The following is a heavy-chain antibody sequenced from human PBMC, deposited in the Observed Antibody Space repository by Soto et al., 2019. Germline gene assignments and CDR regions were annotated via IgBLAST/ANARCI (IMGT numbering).Heavy chain of an antibody. CDR1: GCTFSSYA. V-gene: IGHV1-69*05. J-gene: IGHJ4*02. CDR3: ARCWGSCYSKPYLGY. CDR2: ISPIFGTT. D-gene: IGHD2-15*01. Sequence: SVKVSCKASGCTFSSYAISWVRQAPGQGLEWMAGISPIFGTTNYAQKFQGRVTMTTDTSTSTAYMELRSLRSDDTAVYYCARCWGSCYSKPYLGYWGQGTLVTVSS.